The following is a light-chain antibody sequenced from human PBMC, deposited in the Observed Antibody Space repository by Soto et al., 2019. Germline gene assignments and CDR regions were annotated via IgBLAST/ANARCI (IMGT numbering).Light chain of an antibody. CDR2: GAS. CDR3: QRYNNWPLT. CDR1: QSVSRSY. V-gene: IGKV3-20*01. Sequence: EIVLTQSPGTLSLSPGERATLSCRASQSVSRSYLAWYQQKPGQAPRLLIYGASSRATGIPDRFSGSGSGTDFTLTINSLQSEDFAVYYCQRYNNWPLTFGGGTKV. J-gene: IGKJ4*01.